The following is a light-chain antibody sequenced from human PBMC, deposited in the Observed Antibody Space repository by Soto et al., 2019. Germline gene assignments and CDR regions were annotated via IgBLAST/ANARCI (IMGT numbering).Light chain of an antibody. CDR2: GAS. Sequence: EIVLTQSPGTLSLSPGERATLSCRASQSVGSNYLAWYQQKPGQAPRLPIYGASSRATGIPDRFTGSGSGTDFTLTISRLEPEDSAVYSCQQYGSSPTFGQGTKLEIK. CDR3: QQYGSSPT. V-gene: IGKV3-20*01. J-gene: IGKJ2*01. CDR1: QSVGSNY.